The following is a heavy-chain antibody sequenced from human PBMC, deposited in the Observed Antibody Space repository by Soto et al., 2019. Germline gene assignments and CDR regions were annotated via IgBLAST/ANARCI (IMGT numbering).Heavy chain of an antibody. CDR2: IYYSGST. Sequence: SETLSLTCTVAGGSISSYYWSWIRQPPGKGLEWIGYIYYSGSTNYNPSLKSRVTISVDTSKNQFSLRLSSVTAADTAVYYCARDNNRDAFDIWGQGTMVTVSS. V-gene: IGHV4-59*01. J-gene: IGHJ3*02. CDR3: ARDNNRDAFDI. D-gene: IGHD1-20*01. CDR1: GGSISSYY.